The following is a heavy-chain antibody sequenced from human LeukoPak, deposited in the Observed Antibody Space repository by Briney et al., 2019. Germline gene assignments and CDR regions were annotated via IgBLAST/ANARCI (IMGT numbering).Heavy chain of an antibody. D-gene: IGHD3-3*01. Sequence: SETLSLTCGVSGGSVINTNWWTWVRQPPGKGLEWIGEVHLDGRTNYNPSLESRLTMSVDVSENQVSLKLTSVTAANTAVYYCAREGGFYRPLDYSGQGTLVTVSS. CDR3: AREGGFYRPLDY. CDR1: GGSVINTNW. V-gene: IGHV4-4*02. CDR2: VHLDGRT. J-gene: IGHJ4*02.